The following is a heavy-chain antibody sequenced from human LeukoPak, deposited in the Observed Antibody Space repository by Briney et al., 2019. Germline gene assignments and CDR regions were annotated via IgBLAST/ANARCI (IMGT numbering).Heavy chain of an antibody. J-gene: IGHJ4*02. CDR1: GGSFSGYY. Sequence: SETLSLTCAVYGGSFSGYYWSWIRQPPGKGLEWIGEINHSGSTNYNPSIKSRVTISVDTSKNQFSLKLSSVTAADTAVYYCAREPAYYDSSGYYYEVYWGQGTLVTVSS. CDR2: INHSGST. CDR3: AREPAYYDSSGYYYEVY. V-gene: IGHV4-34*01. D-gene: IGHD3-22*01.